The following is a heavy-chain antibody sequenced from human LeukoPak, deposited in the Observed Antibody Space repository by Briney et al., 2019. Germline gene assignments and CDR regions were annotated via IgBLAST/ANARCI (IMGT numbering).Heavy chain of an antibody. D-gene: IGHD3-10*01. Sequence: PGGSLRLSCAASGFTVSSNYMSWVRQAPGKGLEWVSVIYSGGSTYYADSVKGRFTISRDNSKNTLYLQMNSLRAEDTAVYYCARGRITMVREVIILTEYYFDYWGQGTLVTVSS. V-gene: IGHV3-53*01. CDR2: IYSGGST. J-gene: IGHJ4*02. CDR1: GFTVSSNY. CDR3: ARGRITMVREVIILTEYYFDY.